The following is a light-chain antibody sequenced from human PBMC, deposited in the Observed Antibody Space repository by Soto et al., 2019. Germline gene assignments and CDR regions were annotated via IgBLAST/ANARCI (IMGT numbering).Light chain of an antibody. CDR1: QSISSY. V-gene: IGKV1-39*01. J-gene: IGKJ1*01. CDR2: AAS. Sequence: DIQMTQSPSSLSASVGDRVTITCRASQSISSYLNWYQQKPGKAPKLLIYAASSLQSAVPSRFSGSGPGTDFTLTISSLQPEDFATYYCQQSYSTLRTFGQGTKVEIK. CDR3: QQSYSTLRT.